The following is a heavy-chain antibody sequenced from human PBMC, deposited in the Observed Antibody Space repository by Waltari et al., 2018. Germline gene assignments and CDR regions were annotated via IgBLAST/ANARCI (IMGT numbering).Heavy chain of an antibody. CDR1: GGSISSSSYY. CDR2: IYYSGST. J-gene: IGHJ5*02. V-gene: IGHV4-39*01. CDR3: ASLLLWFGELLPNWFDP. Sequence: QLQLQESGPGLVKPSETLSLTCTVSGGSISSSSYYWGWIRQPPGKGLEWIGSIYYSGSTYDNPSLKSRVTISVDTSKNQFSLKLSSVTAADTAVYYCASLLLWFGELLPNWFDPWGQGTLVTVSS. D-gene: IGHD3-10*01.